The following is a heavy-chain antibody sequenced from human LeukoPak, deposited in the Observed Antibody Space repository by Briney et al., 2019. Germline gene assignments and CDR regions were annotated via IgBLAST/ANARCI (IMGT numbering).Heavy chain of an antibody. V-gene: IGHV1-46*01. CDR3: ARDRAGYSSSRYYYYGMDV. J-gene: IGHJ6*02. D-gene: IGHD6-13*01. CDR2: INPSGGST. CDR1: GYTFTSYY. Sequence: GASVKVSSKASGYTFTSYYMHWVRQAPGQGLEWMGIINPSGGSTSYAQKFQGRVTMTRDTSTSTVYMELSSLRSEDTAVYYCARDRAGYSSSRYYYYGMDVWGQGTTVTVSS.